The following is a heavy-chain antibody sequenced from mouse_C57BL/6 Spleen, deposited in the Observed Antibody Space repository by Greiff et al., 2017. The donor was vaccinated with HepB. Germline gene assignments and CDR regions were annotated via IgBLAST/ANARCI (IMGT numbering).Heavy chain of an antibody. Sequence: EVQLQQSGAELVRPGASVKLSCTASGFNIKDDYMHWVKQRPEQGLEWIGWIDPENGDTEYASKFQGKATITADTSSNTAYLQLSSLTSEDTAVYYWTSCGIWLAYWGQGTLVTVSA. CDR2: IDPENGDT. CDR1: GFNIKDDY. V-gene: IGHV14-4*01. J-gene: IGHJ3*01. CDR3: TSCGIWLAY.